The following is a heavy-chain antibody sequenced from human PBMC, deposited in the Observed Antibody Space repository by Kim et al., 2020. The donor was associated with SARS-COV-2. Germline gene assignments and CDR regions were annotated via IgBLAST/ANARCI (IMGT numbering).Heavy chain of an antibody. CDR1: GFIFRNFG. Sequence: GGSLRLSCAASGFIFRNFGMHWVRQAPGKGLEWVSAISSSGGSTYYAASVQGRFAISRDNTKDTLYLEMNSLRAEDMALYYCASSGGSSAFWYFDYWGQG. CDR3: ASSGGSSAFWYFDY. D-gene: IGHD2-15*01. CDR2: ISSSGGST. J-gene: IGHJ4*02. V-gene: IGHV3-23*01.